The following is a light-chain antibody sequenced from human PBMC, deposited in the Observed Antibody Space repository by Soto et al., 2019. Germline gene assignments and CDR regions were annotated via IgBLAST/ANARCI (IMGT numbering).Light chain of an antibody. CDR1: QNVDSNY. CDR3: QQYGGSPRT. Sequence: EIVLTQSPGTLSLSPGERATLSCRASQNVDSNYLAWYQQKPGQAPRLLIYDASSRATGIPDRFSGSGSGTDFTLTISRLEPEDFAVYYCQQYGGSPRTFGQGTKVDI. J-gene: IGKJ1*01. V-gene: IGKV3-20*01. CDR2: DAS.